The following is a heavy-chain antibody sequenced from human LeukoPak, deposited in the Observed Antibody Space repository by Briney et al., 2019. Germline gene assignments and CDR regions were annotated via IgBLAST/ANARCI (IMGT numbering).Heavy chain of an antibody. D-gene: IGHD3-22*01. CDR1: GYTFISYG. CDR2: INAGNGNT. CDR3: ARVYDSSGVPWFDP. Sequence: ASVKVSCKASGYTFISYGISWVRQAPGQRLEWMGWINAGNGNTKYSQKFQGRVTITRDTSASTAYMELSSLRSEDTAVYYCARVYDSSGVPWFDPWGQGTLVTVSS. V-gene: IGHV1-3*01. J-gene: IGHJ5*02.